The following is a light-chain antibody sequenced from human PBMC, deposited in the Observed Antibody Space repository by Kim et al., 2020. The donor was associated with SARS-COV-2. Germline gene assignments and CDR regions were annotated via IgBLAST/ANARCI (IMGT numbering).Light chain of an antibody. CDR3: QQYNSWPLT. CDR1: QSVSSN. V-gene: IGKV3-15*01. J-gene: IGKJ3*01. CDR2: GAS. Sequence: EIVMTQSPATLSVSPGERVTLSCRASQSVSSNLAWYQQKPGQAPRLLIYGASTRATGIPARFSGSGSGTEFTLTISSLQSEDFAVYFCQQYNSWPLTFGAGTKVDIK.